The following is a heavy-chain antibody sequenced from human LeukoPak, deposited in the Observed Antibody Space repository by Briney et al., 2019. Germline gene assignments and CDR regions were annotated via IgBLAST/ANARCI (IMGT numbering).Heavy chain of an antibody. D-gene: IGHD3-10*01. CDR3: ARHRIGGDVLLWFGELSIYYYYGMDV. V-gene: IGHV4-59*08. CDR2: IYYSGST. CDR1: GGSISSYY. J-gene: IGHJ6*02. Sequence: SETLSLTCTVSGGSISSYYWSWIRQPPGKGLEWIGYIYYSGSTNYNPSLKSRVTISVDTSKNQFSLKLSSVTAADTAVYYCARHRIGGDVLLWFGELSIYYYYGMDVWGQGTTVTVSS.